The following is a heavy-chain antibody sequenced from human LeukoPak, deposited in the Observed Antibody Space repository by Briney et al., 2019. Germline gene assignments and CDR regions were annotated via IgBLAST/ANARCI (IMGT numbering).Heavy chain of an antibody. J-gene: IGHJ4*02. V-gene: IGHV3-30-3*01. Sequence: GGSLRLSCAASGFTFSRYPMHWARQAPGKGLEWVAVISYDGSNIYYTDSVSGRFTISRDNSKNTLYLQMNSLRAEDTAVYYCARDSFGLDYWGQGTRVTVSS. CDR3: ARDSFGLDY. CDR1: GFTFSRYP. CDR2: ISYDGSNI. D-gene: IGHD3-16*01.